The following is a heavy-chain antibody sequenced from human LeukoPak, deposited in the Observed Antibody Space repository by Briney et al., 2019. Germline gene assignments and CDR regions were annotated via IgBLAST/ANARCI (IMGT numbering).Heavy chain of an antibody. CDR1: GGSFSGYY. Sequence: SETLSLTCAVYGGSFSGYYWSWIRQPPGKGLEWIGYIYYSGSTYYNPSLKSRVTISVDTSKNQFSLKLSSVTAADTAVYYCARVRNPYYFDYWGQGTLVTVSS. V-gene: IGHV4-34*09. CDR2: IYYSGST. J-gene: IGHJ4*02. CDR3: ARVRNPYYFDY.